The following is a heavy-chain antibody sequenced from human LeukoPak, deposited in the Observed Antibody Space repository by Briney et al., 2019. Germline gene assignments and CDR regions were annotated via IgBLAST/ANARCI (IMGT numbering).Heavy chain of an antibody. J-gene: IGHJ4*02. CDR3: ARHRAVVTAILLYYFDY. V-gene: IGHV4-39*01. CDR2: IYYSGST. CDR1: GGSISSSSYH. Sequence: PSETLSLTCTVSGGSISSSSYHWGWIRQPPGKGLEWIGSIYYSGSTYYNPSLKSRVTISVDTSKNQFSLKLSSVTAADTAVYYCARHRAVVTAILLYYFDYWGQGTLVTVSS. D-gene: IGHD2-21*02.